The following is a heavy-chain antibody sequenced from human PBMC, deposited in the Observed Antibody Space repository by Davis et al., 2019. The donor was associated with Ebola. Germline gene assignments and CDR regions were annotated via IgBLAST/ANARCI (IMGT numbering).Heavy chain of an antibody. CDR1: ENSFSTYW. D-gene: IGHD2-15*01. Sequence: PGGSLRLSCKDSENSFSTYWIAWVRQMPGQRPEWMGIIYPGDSDTRYSPSFQGQVTISADKSTTTAYLQWSSLKVSDSAIYYCARVSCAGGSCPLAHWGQGTLITVSS. CDR2: IYPGDSDT. J-gene: IGHJ4*02. V-gene: IGHV5-51*01. CDR3: ARVSCAGGSCPLAH.